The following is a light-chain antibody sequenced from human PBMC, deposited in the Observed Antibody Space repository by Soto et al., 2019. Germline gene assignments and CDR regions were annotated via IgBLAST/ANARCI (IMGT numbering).Light chain of an antibody. CDR2: SVS. V-gene: IGLV2-14*01. Sequence: QSVLTQPASVSGSPGQSITISCSGTSSDIGTYDHVAWFQQFPGTTPKLVIYSVSDRPSGVSHRFSGSKSGNTASLTISGLQADDEADYYCISYTVSRSYVFGTGTKVTVL. CDR1: SSDIGTYDH. CDR3: ISYTVSRSYV. J-gene: IGLJ1*01.